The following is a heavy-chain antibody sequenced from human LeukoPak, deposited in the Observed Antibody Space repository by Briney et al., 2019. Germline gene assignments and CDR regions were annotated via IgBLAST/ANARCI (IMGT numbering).Heavy chain of an antibody. V-gene: IGHV3-53*01. CDR2: IYSGGST. CDR3: ARVVYSSGWYTNYYYYCYMDV. J-gene: IGHJ6*03. D-gene: IGHD6-19*01. CDR1: GFTVSSNY. Sequence: PGGSLRLSCAASGFTVSSNYMSWVRQAPGKGLEWVSVIYSGGSTYYADSVKGRFTISRDNSKNTLYLQMNSLRAEDTAVYYCARVVYSSGWYTNYYYYCYMDVWGKGTTVTISS.